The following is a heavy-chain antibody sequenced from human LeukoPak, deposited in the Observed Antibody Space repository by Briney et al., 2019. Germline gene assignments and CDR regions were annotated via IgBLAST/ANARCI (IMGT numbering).Heavy chain of an antibody. CDR2: ISPSVGTT. V-gene: IGHV1-46*04. J-gene: IGHJ5*02. CDR3: ARIGDYGSGSEGFDP. Sequence: GASVKVSCKASGCTFTSYYIHWVRQAPGQGLEWMGIISPSVGTTTYAQKLQGRVTMTRDTSTSTVYMELRSLRSEDTAVYYCARIGDYGSGSEGFDPWGQGTLVTVSS. CDR1: GCTFTSYY. D-gene: IGHD3-10*01.